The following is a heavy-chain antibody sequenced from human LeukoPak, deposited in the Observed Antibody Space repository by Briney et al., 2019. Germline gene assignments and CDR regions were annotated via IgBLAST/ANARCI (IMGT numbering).Heavy chain of an antibody. V-gene: IGHV3-53*01. CDR3: ARAETAAGSY. J-gene: IGHJ4*02. D-gene: IGHD6-13*01. CDR1: GXSVSSNY. Sequence: GGSLRLSCTASGXSVSSNYMSWVRQAPGRGREWVSVIYTDGSTNYADSVKGRLTISRDNSKNTVYLQMNNLRGEDTAVYYCARAETAAGSYWGQGTLVTVSS. CDR2: IYTDGST.